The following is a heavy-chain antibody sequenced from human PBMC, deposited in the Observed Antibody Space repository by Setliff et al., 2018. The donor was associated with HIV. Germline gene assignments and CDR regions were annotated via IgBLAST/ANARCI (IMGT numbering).Heavy chain of an antibody. CDR1: GGSFSGYY. CDR3: ARVRRGYSYGTYYYYGMDV. V-gene: IGHV4-34*01. D-gene: IGHD5-18*01. CDR2: INHSGST. Sequence: SVTLSLTCAVYGGSFSGYYWSWIRQPPGKGLEWIGEINHSGSTNYNPSLKSRVTISVDTSKNQFSLKLTSVTAADTLVYYCARVRRGYSYGTYYYYGMDVWGQGTTVTVSS. J-gene: IGHJ6*02.